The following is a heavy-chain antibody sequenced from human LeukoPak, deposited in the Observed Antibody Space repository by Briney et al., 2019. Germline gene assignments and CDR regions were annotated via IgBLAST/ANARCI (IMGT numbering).Heavy chain of an antibody. D-gene: IGHD5-12*01. Sequence: APVKVSCKASGGTFSSYAISWVRQAPGQGLEWMGRIIPIFGTANYAQKFQGRVTITADESTSTAYMELSSLRSEDTAVYYCATRKPEVSGYDWRGYLDYYYYYMDVWGKGTTVTVSS. CDR3: ATRKPEVSGYDWRGYLDYYYYYMDV. J-gene: IGHJ6*03. CDR1: GGTFSSYA. V-gene: IGHV1-69*13. CDR2: IIPIFGTA.